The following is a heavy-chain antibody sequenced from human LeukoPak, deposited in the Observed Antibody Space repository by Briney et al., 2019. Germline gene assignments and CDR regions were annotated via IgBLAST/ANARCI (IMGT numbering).Heavy chain of an antibody. J-gene: IGHJ4*02. CDR1: DRSFSGSY. D-gene: IGHD4-17*01. CDR2: ITHDGRI. Sequence: SETLSLTCAVYDRSFSGSYWSWIRQPPWEGLEWIGEITHDGRINYSPSLKSRATISVDTSKNQFSLKLSSVTAADSAVYYCATIYGDYSDFDSWGQGTLVTVSS. V-gene: IGHV4-34*01. CDR3: ATIYGDYSDFDS.